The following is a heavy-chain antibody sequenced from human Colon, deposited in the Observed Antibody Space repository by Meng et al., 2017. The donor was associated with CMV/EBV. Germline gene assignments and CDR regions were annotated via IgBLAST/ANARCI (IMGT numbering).Heavy chain of an antibody. CDR1: SDSVRTSNYY. D-gene: IGHD1-14*01. CDR3: AREGAGTYNHYYFGMDV. Sequence: SETLSLTCSVSSDSVRTSNYYWAWIRQAPGKGLEWIGNIYYNGRTNYNPSLKSRVTISMDTSKNHFSLRLSSVTAADTAVYYCAREGAGTYNHYYFGMDVWGRGTTVTVSS. CDR2: IYYNGRT. J-gene: IGHJ6*02. V-gene: IGHV4-39*07.